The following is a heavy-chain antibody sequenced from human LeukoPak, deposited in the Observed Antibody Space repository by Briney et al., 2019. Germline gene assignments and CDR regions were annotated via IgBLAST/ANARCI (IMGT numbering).Heavy chain of an antibody. D-gene: IGHD6-6*01. V-gene: IGHV4-39*01. CDR2: IYYSGST. Sequence: SETLSLTCTVSGGSISSSSYHWGWIRQPPGKGLEWIGSIYYSGSTYYNPSLKSRVTVSVDTSKNQFSLKLGSVTAADTAVYYCARYSTSSGWFDPWGQGTLVTVSS. CDR1: GGSISSSSYH. CDR3: ARYSTSSGWFDP. J-gene: IGHJ5*02.